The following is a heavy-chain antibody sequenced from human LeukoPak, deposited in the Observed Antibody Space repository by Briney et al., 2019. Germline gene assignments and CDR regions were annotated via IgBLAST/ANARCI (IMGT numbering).Heavy chain of an antibody. D-gene: IGHD5-24*01. CDR2: ISGSGGST. J-gene: IGHJ4*02. CDR1: GFTFSSYA. CDR3: AKDEMATIAFFDY. Sequence: GGSLRLSCAASGFTFSSYAMSWVRQAPGKGLEWVSAISGSGGSTYYADPVKGRFTISRDNSKNTLYLQMNSLRAEDTAVYYCAKDEMATIAFFDYWGQGTLVTVSS. V-gene: IGHV3-23*01.